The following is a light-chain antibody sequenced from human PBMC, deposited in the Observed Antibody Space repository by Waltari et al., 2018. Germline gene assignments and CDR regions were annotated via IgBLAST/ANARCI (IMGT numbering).Light chain of an antibody. J-gene: IGLJ2*01. V-gene: IGLV2-14*03. Sequence: QSALTQPASVSGSPGQSITISCTGTSGDVGGYKYVSWYKQHPGKAPKLMIYDVSNLPSGVSDLCSGSKSGNTASLTISGLQAEDEADYYCSSYTSSSTLAFGGGTKLTVL. CDR2: DVS. CDR1: SGDVGGYKY. CDR3: SSYTSSSTLA.